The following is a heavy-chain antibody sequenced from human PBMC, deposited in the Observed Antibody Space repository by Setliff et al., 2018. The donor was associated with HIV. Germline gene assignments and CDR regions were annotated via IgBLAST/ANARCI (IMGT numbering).Heavy chain of an antibody. D-gene: IGHD3-16*01. V-gene: IGHV3-49*04. Sequence: GVLRLSCTTSGFTFGDHVMSWVRQAPGKGLEWVGFIRTNGGKTEYAASVKDRFTISRDDSKSIAYLQMNSLKSEDTAVYYCSRENWGSGHHFDYWGQGTLVTVSS. CDR3: SRENWGSGHHFDY. J-gene: IGHJ4*02. CDR1: GFTFGDHV. CDR2: IRTNGGKT.